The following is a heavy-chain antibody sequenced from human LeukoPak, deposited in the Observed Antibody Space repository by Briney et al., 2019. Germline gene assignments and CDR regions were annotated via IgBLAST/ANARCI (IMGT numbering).Heavy chain of an antibody. J-gene: IGHJ4*02. D-gene: IGHD1-26*01. Sequence: ASVKVSCKASGYTFTSYDINWVRQATGQGLEWMGWMNPNSGNTGYAQKFQGRVTMTRNTSISTAYMELSSLRSEDTAVYYCARVGPESGSYLLYYFDYWGQGTLVTVSS. CDR2: MNPNSGNT. CDR1: GYTFTSYD. CDR3: ARVGPESGSYLLYYFDY. V-gene: IGHV1-8*01.